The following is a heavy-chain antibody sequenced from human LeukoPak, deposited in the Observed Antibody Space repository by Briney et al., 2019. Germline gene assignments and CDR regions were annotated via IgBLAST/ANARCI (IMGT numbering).Heavy chain of an antibody. Sequence: PSETLSLTCTVSGGSISSGNHCWGWIRHPPGKGLEWIWIIYYSGRTYCNPSLQSRVTISVDTSKTQNSLKLSSVNAAETAVYNCARRSFGSSSFDYWGQGTLVTVSS. CDR2: IYYSGRT. CDR3: ARRSFGSSSFDY. CDR1: GGSISSGNHC. J-gene: IGHJ4*02. D-gene: IGHD6-6*01. V-gene: IGHV4-39*01.